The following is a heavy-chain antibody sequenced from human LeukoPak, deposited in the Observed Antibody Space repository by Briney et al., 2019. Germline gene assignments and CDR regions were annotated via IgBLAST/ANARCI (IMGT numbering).Heavy chain of an antibody. J-gene: IGHJ4*02. CDR1: GVISSSYA. D-gene: IGHD2-15*01. CDR3: AKAPAASCIGSNCYHFDW. Sequence: PGGSLRLSCAASGVISSSYAMSWVRQAPGQGLEWVLGISGTGGRRYYADSVKGRFTISRDNSKNTLCLQMNSLRAEDTAVYYCAKAPAASCIGSNCYHFDWWGQGTLVTVSS. V-gene: IGHV3-23*01. CDR2: ISGTGGRR.